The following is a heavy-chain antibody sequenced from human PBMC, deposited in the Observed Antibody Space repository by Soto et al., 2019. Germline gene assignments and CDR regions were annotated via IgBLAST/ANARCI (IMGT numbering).Heavy chain of an antibody. CDR3: AAAPVGVVIYIFDY. D-gene: IGHD3-3*01. J-gene: IGHJ4*02. CDR1: GFTFTSSA. V-gene: IGHV1-58*01. CDR2: IVVGSGNT. Sequence: QMQLVQSGPEVKKPGTSVKVSCKASGFTFTSSAVQWVRQARGQRLEWIGWIVVGSGNTNYAQKFQERVTITRDMSTSTAYMELSSLRSEDTAVYYCAAAPVGVVIYIFDYWGQGTLVTVSS.